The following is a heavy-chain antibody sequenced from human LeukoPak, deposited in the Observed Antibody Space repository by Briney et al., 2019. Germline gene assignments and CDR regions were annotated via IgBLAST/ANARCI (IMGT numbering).Heavy chain of an antibody. CDR2: ISGSGGST. Sequence: GGSLRLSCAASGFTFSSYAMSWVRQAPGKGLEWVSAISGSGGSTYYADSVKGRFTISRDNSKYTLYLQMNSLRAEDTAVYYCAKDPTTGTTPNWFDPWGQGTLVTVSS. J-gene: IGHJ5*02. D-gene: IGHD1-1*01. CDR3: AKDPTTGTTPNWFDP. V-gene: IGHV3-23*01. CDR1: GFTFSSYA.